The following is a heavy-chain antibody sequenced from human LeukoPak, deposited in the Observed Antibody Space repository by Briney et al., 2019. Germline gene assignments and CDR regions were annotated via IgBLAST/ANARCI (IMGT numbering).Heavy chain of an antibody. CDR2: INPNSGGT. CDR1: GYTFTGYY. V-gene: IGHV1-2*02. D-gene: IGHD3-9*01. J-gene: IGHJ4*02. Sequence: ASVKVSCKASGYTFTGYYMHWVRQAPGQGLEWMGWINPNSGGTNYAQKFQGRVTMTRDTSISTAYMELSRQRSDDTAVYYCARLAEGWYFDWLLFDYWGQGTLVTVSS. CDR3: ARLAEGWYFDWLLFDY.